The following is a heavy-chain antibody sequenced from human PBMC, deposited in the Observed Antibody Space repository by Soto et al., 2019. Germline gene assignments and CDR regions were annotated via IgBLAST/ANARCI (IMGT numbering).Heavy chain of an antibody. Sequence: GGSLRLSCAASGFTVSSYGMHWVRQAPGKGLEWVAVISYDGSNKYYADSVKGRFTISRDNSKNTLYLQMNSLRAEDTAVYYCAKVHATSLSWGGFDYWGQGTLVTVSS. CDR3: AKVHATSLSWGGFDY. CDR2: ISYDGSNK. D-gene: IGHD3-16*01. V-gene: IGHV3-30*18. CDR1: GFTVSSYG. J-gene: IGHJ4*02.